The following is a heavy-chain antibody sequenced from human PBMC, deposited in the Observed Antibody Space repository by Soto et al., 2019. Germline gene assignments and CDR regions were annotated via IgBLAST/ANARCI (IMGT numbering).Heavy chain of an antibody. CDR2: IYYSGST. J-gene: IGHJ4*02. CDR1: GGSVSSGTYY. V-gene: IGHV4-61*01. CDR3: ARDSSSRNFLV. D-gene: IGHD1-7*01. Sequence: QVQLHESGPGLVKPSETLSLTCSVSGGSVSSGTYYWSWIRQPPGKGLEWIGYIYYSGSTNYNPSLKSRGTISVDTSKNQLSLKLTSVTAADTAVYYCARDSSSRNFLVWGQGTLVIVSS.